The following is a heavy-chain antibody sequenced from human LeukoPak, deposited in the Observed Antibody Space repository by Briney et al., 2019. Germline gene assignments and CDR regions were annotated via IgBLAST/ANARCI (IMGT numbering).Heavy chain of an antibody. CDR2: ISYDGSNK. J-gene: IGHJ4*02. CDR1: GFTFSSYG. V-gene: IGHV3-30*18. D-gene: IGHD2-15*01. Sequence: GGSLRLSCAASGFTFSSYGMRWVRQAPGKGLEWVAVISYDGSNKYYADSVKGRFTISRDSARSALYLQMNSLRAEDTAVYYCAKGDCSSGSCYFDYWGQGSQVTVSS. CDR3: AKGDCSSGSCYFDY.